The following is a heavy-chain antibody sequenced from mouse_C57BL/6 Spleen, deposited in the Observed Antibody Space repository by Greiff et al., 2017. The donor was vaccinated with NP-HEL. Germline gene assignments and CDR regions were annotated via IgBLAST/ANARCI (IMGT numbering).Heavy chain of an antibody. CDR2: IYPGDGDT. J-gene: IGHJ1*03. D-gene: IGHD1-1*01. CDR1: GYAFSSYW. CDR3: APEGSSLWYFDV. V-gene: IGHV1-80*01. Sequence: VQLQESGAELVKPGASVKISCKASGYAFSSYWMNWVKQRPGKGLEWIGQIYPGDGDTNYNGKFKGKATLTADKSSSTAYMQLSSLTSEGSAVYFCAPEGSSLWYFDVWGTGATVTVAS.